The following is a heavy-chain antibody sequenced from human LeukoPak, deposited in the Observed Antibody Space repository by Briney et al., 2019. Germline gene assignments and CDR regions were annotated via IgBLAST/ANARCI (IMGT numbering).Heavy chain of an antibody. CDR1: VGSISSYY. CDR2: IYTSGST. CDR3: ARDKGYCSSTSCQNNWFDP. Sequence: PSETLSLTCTVSVGSISSYYWSWIRQPAGKGLEWIGRIYTSGSTNYNPSLKSRVTMSVDTSKNQFSLKLSSVTAADTAVYYCARDKGYCSSTSCQNNWFDPWGQGTLVTVSS. J-gene: IGHJ5*02. D-gene: IGHD2-2*01. V-gene: IGHV4-4*07.